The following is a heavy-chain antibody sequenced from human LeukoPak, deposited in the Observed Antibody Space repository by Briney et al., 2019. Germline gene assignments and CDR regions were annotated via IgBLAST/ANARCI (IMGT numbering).Heavy chain of an antibody. J-gene: IGHJ3*02. D-gene: IGHD3-22*01. CDR1: GYTFTGYY. V-gene: IGHV1-2*06. Sequence: ASVKVSCKASGYTFTGYYMHWVRQAPGQGLEWMGRINPNSGGTNYAQKFQGRVTMTRDTSISTAYMELSRLRSGDTAVYYCARDLDYYDSSGYCYDAFDIWGQGTMVTVSS. CDR2: INPNSGGT. CDR3: ARDLDYYDSSGYCYDAFDI.